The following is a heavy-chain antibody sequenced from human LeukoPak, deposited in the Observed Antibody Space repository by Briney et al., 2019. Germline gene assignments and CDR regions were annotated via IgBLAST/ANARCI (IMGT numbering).Heavy chain of an antibody. J-gene: IGHJ4*02. CDR3: AKYNMVYYFDY. CDR1: GFTFSSYD. Sequence: GGSLRLSCAASGFTFSSYDMSWVRQAPGKGLEWASAISGSGGSTYYADSVKGRFTISRDNSKNTLYLQMNSLRAEDTAVYYCAKYNMVYYFDYWGQGTLVTVSS. CDR2: ISGSGGST. V-gene: IGHV3-23*01. D-gene: IGHD3-10*01.